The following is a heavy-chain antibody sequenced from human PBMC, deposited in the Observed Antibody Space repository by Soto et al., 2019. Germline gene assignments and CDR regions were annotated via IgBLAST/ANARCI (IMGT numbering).Heavy chain of an antibody. CDR3: ARYLVVAATRDAFDI. CDR2: IYPGDSDT. V-gene: IGHV5-51*01. CDR1: GYSFTSYW. D-gene: IGHD2-15*01. Sequence: PGESLKISCKGPGYSFTSYWIGWVRQMPGKGLEWVGIIYPGDSDTRYSPSFQGQVTISADKSISTAYLQWSSLKASDTAMYYCARYLVVAATRDAFDIWGQGTMVT. J-gene: IGHJ3*02.